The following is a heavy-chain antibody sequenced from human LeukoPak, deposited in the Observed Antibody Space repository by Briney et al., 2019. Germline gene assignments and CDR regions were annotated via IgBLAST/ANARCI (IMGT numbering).Heavy chain of an antibody. J-gene: IGHJ2*01. CDR2: IDSSGST. CDR3: ARRALDNWYFDL. Sequence: SETLSLTCSVSGGSISSNNWSWIRQPPAKGLECIGYIDSSGSTNYNPSLKSRVTISLDPSKNQFSLKLSSVTAADTALYYCARRALDNWYFDLWGRGTLVTVSS. D-gene: IGHD1-1*01. V-gene: IGHV4-59*08. CDR1: GGSISSNN.